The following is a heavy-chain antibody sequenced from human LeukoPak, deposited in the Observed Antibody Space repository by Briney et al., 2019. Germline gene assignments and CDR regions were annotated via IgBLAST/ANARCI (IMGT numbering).Heavy chain of an antibody. CDR3: ARGPYYDFWSGYLAQPLDY. V-gene: IGHV4-34*01. Sequence: PSETLSLTCAVYGGSFSGYYWSWIRQPPGKGLEWIGEINHSGSTNYNPSLKSRVTISVDMSKNQFSLKLSSVTAADTAVYYCARGPYYDFWSGYLAQPLDYWGQGTLVTVSS. CDR2: INHSGST. J-gene: IGHJ4*02. CDR1: GGSFSGYY. D-gene: IGHD3-3*01.